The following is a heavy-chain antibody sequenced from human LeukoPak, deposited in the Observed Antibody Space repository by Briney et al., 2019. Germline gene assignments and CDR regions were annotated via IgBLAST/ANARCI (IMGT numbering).Heavy chain of an antibody. J-gene: IGHJ4*02. CDR3: AREEGGYFDY. D-gene: IGHD3-16*01. V-gene: IGHV3-48*04. CDR1: GLTFSSYS. CDR2: ISSGSSTI. Sequence: GGSLRLSCADSGLTFSSYSMNWVRQAPGKGLEWVSYISSGSSTIYYADSVKGRFTISRDNAKNSLYLQMSSLRAEDTALYYCAREEGGYFDYWGQGTLVTVSS.